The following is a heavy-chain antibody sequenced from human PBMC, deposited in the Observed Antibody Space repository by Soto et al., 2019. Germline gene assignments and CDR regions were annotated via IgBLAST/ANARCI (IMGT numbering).Heavy chain of an antibody. J-gene: IGHJ4*02. CDR2: ISSDGRNK. D-gene: IGHD3-22*01. V-gene: IGHV3-30*01. CDR3: ATSPETYFYDTSGYHALNS. Sequence: QVQLVESGGGVVQPGGSLRLSCAASGFTFSSYVLHWGRQAPGKGLEWVAMISSDGRNKYFADSVKGRFTIARDNSRNTLHLQLNSLKPYDTALYYCATSPETYFYDTSGYHALNSWCQGTLLTVSS. CDR1: GFTFSSYV.